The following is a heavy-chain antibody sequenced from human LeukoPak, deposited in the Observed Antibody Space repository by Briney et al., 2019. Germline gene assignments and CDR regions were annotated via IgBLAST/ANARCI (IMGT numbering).Heavy chain of an antibody. Sequence: SETLSLTCTVSVGSISGYYWTWIRQPAGKGLEWVGRVYSSGTAYYNPSLKSRVTISVDTSKNQFSLKLSSVTAADTAVYYCARGNSGYSYGLMRGYNWFDPWGQGTLVTVSS. CDR1: VGSISGYY. CDR3: ARGNSGYSYGLMRGYNWFDP. CDR2: VYSSGTA. V-gene: IGHV4-4*07. D-gene: IGHD5-18*01. J-gene: IGHJ5*02.